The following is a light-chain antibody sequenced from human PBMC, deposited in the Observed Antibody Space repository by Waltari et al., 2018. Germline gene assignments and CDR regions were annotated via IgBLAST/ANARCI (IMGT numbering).Light chain of an antibody. CDR1: SSDLGGYNF. CDR3: CSYAGRITFVV. CDR2: EGT. J-gene: IGLJ2*01. V-gene: IGLV2-23*01. Sequence: QSALTQPASVSGSPGQSITISCTGTSSDLGGYNFVSWYQQHPGKAPKVLIYEGTKRPSGISKRFSGSKSGNTASRTISGLQAEDEADYYCCSYAGRITFVVFGGGTKLTVL.